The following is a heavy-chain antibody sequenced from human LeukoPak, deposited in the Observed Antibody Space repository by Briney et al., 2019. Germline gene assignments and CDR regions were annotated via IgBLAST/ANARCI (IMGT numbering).Heavy chain of an antibody. V-gene: IGHV3-48*02. CDR3: ARDRVARDYFDY. CDR2: ISSRSSTI. CDR1: GFTFSSYN. D-gene: IGHD2-15*01. Sequence: GGSLRLSCAASGFTFSSYNMHWVRQAPGKGLEWVSYISSRSSTIYYADSVKGRFTISRDNAKNSLYMQMNSLRDEDTAVYYCARDRVARDYFDYWGQGTLVTVSS. J-gene: IGHJ4*02.